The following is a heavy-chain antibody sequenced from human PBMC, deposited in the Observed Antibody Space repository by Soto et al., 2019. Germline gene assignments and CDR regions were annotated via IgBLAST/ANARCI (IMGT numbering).Heavy chain of an antibody. D-gene: IGHD4-17*01. CDR2: IWYDGSNK. Sequence: QVQLVESGGGVVQPGRSLRLSCAASEFTFSSYGMHWVRQAPGKGLEWVAVIWYDGSNKYYADSVKGRFTISRDNSKNTLYLQMNSLRAEDTAVYYCARDVRYGDYYYYYYGMDVWGQGTTVTVSS. J-gene: IGHJ6*02. CDR1: EFTFSSYG. V-gene: IGHV3-33*01. CDR3: ARDVRYGDYYYYYYGMDV.